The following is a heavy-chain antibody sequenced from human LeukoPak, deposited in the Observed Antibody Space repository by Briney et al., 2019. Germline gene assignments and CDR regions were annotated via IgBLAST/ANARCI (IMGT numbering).Heavy chain of an antibody. CDR3: ARAKGNYYGSGSYFNY. D-gene: IGHD3-10*01. V-gene: IGHV3-64*01. Sequence: GGSLRLSCAASGFTFSSYAMHWVRQAPGKGLEYVSAISSNEGSTYYANSVKGRFTISRDNSKNTLYLQMGSLRAEDMAVYYCARAKGNYYGSGSYFNYWGQGTLVTVSS. J-gene: IGHJ4*02. CDR1: GFTFSSYA. CDR2: ISSNEGST.